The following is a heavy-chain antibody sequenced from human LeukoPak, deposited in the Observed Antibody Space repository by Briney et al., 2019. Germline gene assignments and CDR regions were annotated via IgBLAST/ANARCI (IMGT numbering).Heavy chain of an antibody. J-gene: IGHJ4*02. V-gene: IGHV3-23*01. CDR2: ISGSGGST. CDR1: GFTFSSYA. CDR3: ANDLLWQWLVRDDY. D-gene: IGHD6-19*01. Sequence: PGGSLRLSCAASGFTFSSYAMSWVRQAPGKGLEWVSAISGSGGSTYYADSVKGRFTISRDNSKNTLYLQMNSLRAEDTAVYYCANDLLWQWLVRDDYWGQGTLVTVSS.